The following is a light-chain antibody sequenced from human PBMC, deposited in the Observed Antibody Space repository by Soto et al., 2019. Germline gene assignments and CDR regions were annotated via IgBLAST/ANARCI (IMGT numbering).Light chain of an antibody. Sequence: DVVVTQSPLSLPVTIGQPASISCRSNQSLVHSDGIAYFSWFQQRPGRSPRRLIYKVSNRDSGVPARFSGSGSGTDFALKISRVEAEDVGVYYCMQGTHWPITFGQGTLLEIK. CDR1: QSLVHSDGIAY. CDR3: MQGTHWPIT. V-gene: IGKV2-30*02. J-gene: IGKJ5*01. CDR2: KVS.